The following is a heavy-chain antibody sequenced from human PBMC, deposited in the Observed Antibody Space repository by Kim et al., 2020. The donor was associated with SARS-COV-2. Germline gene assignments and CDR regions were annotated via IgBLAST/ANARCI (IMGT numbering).Heavy chain of an antibody. CDR3: ARSWELLPKNYYYYYGMDV. V-gene: IGHV1-18*04. Sequence: ASVKVSCKASGYTFTSYGISWVRQAPGQGLEWMGWISAYNGNTNYAQKLQGRVTMTTDTSTSTAYMELRSLRSDDTAVYYCARSWELLPKNYYYYYGMDVWGQGTTVTVSS. D-gene: IGHD1-26*01. J-gene: IGHJ6*02. CDR2: ISAYNGNT. CDR1: GYTFTSYG.